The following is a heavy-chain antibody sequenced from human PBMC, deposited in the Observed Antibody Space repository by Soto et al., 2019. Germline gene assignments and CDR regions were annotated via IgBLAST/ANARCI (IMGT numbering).Heavy chain of an antibody. J-gene: IGHJ4*02. Sequence: QVQLVQSGAELKKPGSSVNVSCAASGGTFKTYTINWVRQAPGQGLEWIGQIIPMYDSANYAQRFQGRVTISAEKSTNIAYVELSGLRSEDTALYYCATWRTYCGSYCFDYWGQGTLVSVSS. D-gene: IGHD1-26*01. CDR1: GGTFKTYT. CDR2: IIPMYDSA. CDR3: ATWRTYCGSYCFDY. V-gene: IGHV1-69*06.